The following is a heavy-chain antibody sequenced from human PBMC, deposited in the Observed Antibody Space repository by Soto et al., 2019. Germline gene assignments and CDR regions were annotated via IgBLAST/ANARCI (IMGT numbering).Heavy chain of an antibody. CDR1: GGSIRDYF. Sequence: QVQLQESGPGLVKPSETLSLTCTASGGSIRDYFWTWIRQPPGKGLEWIGYIYYSGRTNYNPSLKSRVSISVDTSKNHFSLQLRSVTAADTAVYYCARVGGDDFGDSGGFDYWGQGTLVTVSS. J-gene: IGHJ4*02. D-gene: IGHD4-17*01. CDR2: IYYSGRT. CDR3: ARVGGDDFGDSGGFDY. V-gene: IGHV4-59*01.